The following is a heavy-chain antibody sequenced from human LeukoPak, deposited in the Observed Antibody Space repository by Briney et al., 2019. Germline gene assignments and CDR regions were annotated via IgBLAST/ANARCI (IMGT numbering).Heavy chain of an antibody. CDR1: GFTFSSYA. V-gene: IGHV3-30-3*01. J-gene: IGHJ4*02. CDR3: ARGALKIVATAARCFDY. D-gene: IGHD5-12*01. CDR2: ISYDGSNK. Sequence: PGRSLSLSCAASGFTFSSYAMHWVRQAPGKGLEWVAVISYDGSNKYYADSVKGRFTISRDNSKNTLYLQMNSLRAEDTAVFYCARGALKIVATAARCFDYWGQGTLVTVSS.